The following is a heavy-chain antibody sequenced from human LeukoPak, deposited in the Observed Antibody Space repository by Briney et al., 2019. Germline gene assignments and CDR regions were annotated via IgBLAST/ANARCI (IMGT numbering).Heavy chain of an antibody. CDR3: ARRYSSGWYRNYYYYMDV. J-gene: IGHJ6*03. D-gene: IGHD6-19*01. V-gene: IGHV4-34*01. CDR2: INHSGSA. CDR1: GGSFSGYY. Sequence: SETLSLTCAVYGGSFSGYYWSWIRQPPGKGLEWIGEINHSGSANYNPSLKSRVTISVDTSKNQFSLKLSSVTAADTAVYYCARRYSSGWYRNYYYYMDVWGKGTTVTIS.